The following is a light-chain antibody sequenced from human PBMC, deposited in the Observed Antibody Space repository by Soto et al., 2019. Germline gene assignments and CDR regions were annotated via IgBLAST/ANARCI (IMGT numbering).Light chain of an antibody. V-gene: IGKV3-11*01. CDR3: HQRINWPRT. CDR2: DAS. Sequence: DIVLTQSPATLSLSPGERANLACRASQSVSRYLAWYQQKPGQAPRILIYDASNRATGIPARFSGSGSGTDFTLTISSLGPEDSAVYYCHQRINWPRTFGQGTKLEIK. CDR1: QSVSRY. J-gene: IGKJ2*01.